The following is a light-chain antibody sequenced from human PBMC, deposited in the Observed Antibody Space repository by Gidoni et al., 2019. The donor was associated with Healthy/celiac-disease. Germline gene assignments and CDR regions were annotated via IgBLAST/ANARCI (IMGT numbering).Light chain of an antibody. CDR1: SSDVGGYNY. Sequence: QSALTQPRPVSGSPGPSVTISCTGTSSDVGGYNYVSWYQQLPGKAPKLMIYDVSKLPSGVPDRFSGSKSGNTASLTISGLQAEDEADYYCCSYAGSYTYVFGTGTKVTVL. CDR3: CSYAGSYTYV. V-gene: IGLV2-11*01. CDR2: DVS. J-gene: IGLJ1*01.